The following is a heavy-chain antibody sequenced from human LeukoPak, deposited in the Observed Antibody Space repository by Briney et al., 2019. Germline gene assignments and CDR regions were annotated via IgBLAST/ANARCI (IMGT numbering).Heavy chain of an antibody. D-gene: IGHD4-23*01. V-gene: IGHV4-39*07. CDR3: ASGDYGGNSGSFDY. CDR2: IYYSGST. J-gene: IGHJ4*02. Sequence: PSETLSLTCTVSGGSISSSSYYWGWIRQPPGKGLEWIGNIYYSGSTYYNPSLKSRVTISIDTPKNQFSLRLSSVTAADTAVYYCASGDYGGNSGSFDYWGQGTLVTVSS. CDR1: GGSISSSSYY.